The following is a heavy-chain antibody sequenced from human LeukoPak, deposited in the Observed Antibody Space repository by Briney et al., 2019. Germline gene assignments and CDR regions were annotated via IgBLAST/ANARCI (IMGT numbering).Heavy chain of an antibody. CDR2: IYFSGGT. CDR3: ARHARTKEYYDILTGYYPPYYFDY. D-gene: IGHD3-9*01. CDR1: GDSISSSNCY. V-gene: IGHV4-39*01. J-gene: IGHJ4*02. Sequence: SETLSLTCTVSGDSISSSNCYWGWIRQPPGKGLEWIGSIYFSGGTYYNPSLKSRVTISVDTSKNQFSLKLSSVTAADTAVYYCARHARTKEYYDILTGYYPPYYFDYWGQGTLVTVSS.